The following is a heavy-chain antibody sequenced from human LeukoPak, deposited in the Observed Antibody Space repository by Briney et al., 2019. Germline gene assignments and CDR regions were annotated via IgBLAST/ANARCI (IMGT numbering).Heavy chain of an antibody. D-gene: IGHD1-26*01. CDR1: GFTFSSYG. V-gene: IGHV3-30*18. CDR3: AKEEVGATTGDY. J-gene: IGHJ4*02. Sequence: GGSLRLSCAASGFTFSSYGMHWVRQAPGKGLEWVAVISYDGSNKYYADSVKGRSTISRDNSKNTLYLQMNSLRAEDTAVYYCAKEEVGATTGDYWGQGTLVTVSS. CDR2: ISYDGSNK.